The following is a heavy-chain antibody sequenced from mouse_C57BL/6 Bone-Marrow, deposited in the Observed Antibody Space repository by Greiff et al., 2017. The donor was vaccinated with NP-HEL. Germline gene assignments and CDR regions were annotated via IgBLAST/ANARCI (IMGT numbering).Heavy chain of an antibody. CDR1: GYTFTSYG. D-gene: IGHD2-1*01. J-gene: IGHJ2*01. Sequence: QVQLQQSGAELARPGASVKLSCKASGYTFTSYGISWVKQRPGQGLEWIGEIYPRSGNTYYNEKFKGKATLTADKSSSTAYMELRSLTSEDSAVYFCASGKKGFDYWGQGTTLTVSS. CDR2: IYPRSGNT. V-gene: IGHV1-81*01. CDR3: ASGKKGFDY.